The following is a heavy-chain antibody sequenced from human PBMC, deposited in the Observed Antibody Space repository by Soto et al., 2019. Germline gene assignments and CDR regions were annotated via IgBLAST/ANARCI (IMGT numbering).Heavy chain of an antibody. J-gene: IGHJ6*02. CDR3: ARDAPYDDFWSGVMELYYYGMDV. CDR1: GYTFSSSA. Sequence: ASVKVSCKASGYTFSSSAISWVRQAPGQGLEWMGWITAHNGNTKYAQKFQARVTMTTDTSTSTASMELRSLTSDDTAVYYCARDAPYDDFWSGVMELYYYGMDVWGQGTTVTVSS. D-gene: IGHD3-3*01. CDR2: ITAHNGNT. V-gene: IGHV1-18*01.